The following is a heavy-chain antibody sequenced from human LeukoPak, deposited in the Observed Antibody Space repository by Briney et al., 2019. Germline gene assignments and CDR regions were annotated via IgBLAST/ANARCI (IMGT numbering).Heavy chain of an antibody. CDR3: AKFFTGEYVRAFDV. D-gene: IGHD3-10*02. CDR2: ISSSGDYK. V-gene: IGHV3-21*01. CDR1: GFTFRTYS. Sequence: PGGSLRLSCAASGFTFRTYSMNWVRQAPGRGLEWVSSISSSGDYKYYADSVKGRFTISRDNSKNTLYLQMNSLRAEDTAVYYCAKFFTGEYVRAFDVWGQGTMVTVSS. J-gene: IGHJ3*01.